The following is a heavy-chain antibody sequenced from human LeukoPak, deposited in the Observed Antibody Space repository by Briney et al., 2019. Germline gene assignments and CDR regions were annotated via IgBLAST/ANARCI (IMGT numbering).Heavy chain of an antibody. CDR2: ISYDGSKI. Sequence: QSGRSLRLSCAASGFTFSSYPLHWVRQAPGKGLEWVTLISYDGSKIYYADSVKGRFSISRDNSKNTLYLQMNSLRAEDTAVYYCARESGWGLPHAFDFWGQGTMVTVSS. CDR3: ARESGWGLPHAFDF. D-gene: IGHD3-3*01. CDR1: GFTFSSYP. J-gene: IGHJ3*01. V-gene: IGHV3-30-3*01.